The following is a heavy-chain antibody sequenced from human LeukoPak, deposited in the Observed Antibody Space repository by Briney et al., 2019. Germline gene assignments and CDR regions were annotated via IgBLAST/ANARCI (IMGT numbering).Heavy chain of an antibody. V-gene: IGHV3-66*01. CDR3: ASGYSGYSDAFDI. D-gene: IGHD5-12*01. Sequence: GGSLRLSCAASGFTVSSNYMTWVRQAPGKGLEWVSVIYSGGTTYYADSVKGRFTISRDNSKNTLYLQMNSLRAEDTAVYYCASGYSGYSDAFDIWGQGTMVTVSS. CDR1: GFTVSSNY. CDR2: IYSGGTT. J-gene: IGHJ3*02.